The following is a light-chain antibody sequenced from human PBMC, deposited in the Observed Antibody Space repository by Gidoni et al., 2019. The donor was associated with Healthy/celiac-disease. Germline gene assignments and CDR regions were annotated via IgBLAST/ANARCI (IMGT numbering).Light chain of an antibody. CDR2: GAS. CDR3: QQYNNWPPFT. J-gene: IGKJ3*01. CDR1: QSVSSD. V-gene: IGKV3-15*01. Sequence: DIVMTQSPATLSVSPGERATLSCRASQSVSSDVAWYQQKPGQAPRLLIYGASTRATGIPARFSGSGSGTEFTLTISSLQSEDSAVYWCQQYNNWPPFTFGPGTKVDIK.